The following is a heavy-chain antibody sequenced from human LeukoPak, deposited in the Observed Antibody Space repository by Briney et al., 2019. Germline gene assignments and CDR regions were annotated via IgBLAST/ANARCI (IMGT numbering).Heavy chain of an antibody. CDR2: IYSGGST. CDR3: ARARVNHYFDY. V-gene: IGHV3-66*01. J-gene: IGHJ4*02. Sequence: PGGSLRLSCAASGFTVSSNYMSWVRQAPGKGLEWFSVIYSGGSTYYADSVKGRFTISRDNSKNTLYLQMNSLRAEDTAVYYCARARVNHYFDYWGQGTLVTVSS. D-gene: IGHD1-14*01. CDR1: GFTVSSNY.